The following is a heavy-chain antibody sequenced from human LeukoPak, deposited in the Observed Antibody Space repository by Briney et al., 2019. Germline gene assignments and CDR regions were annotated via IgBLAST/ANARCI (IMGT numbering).Heavy chain of an antibody. CDR1: GGSISSGGYY. V-gene: IGHV4-61*08. Sequence: SETLSLTCTVSGGSISSGGYYWSWIRQHPGKGLEWIGYIYYSGSTYYNPSLKSRVTMSVDTSKNQFSLKLNSVTAADTAVYYCARTSAGKVDYWGQGTLVTVSS. D-gene: IGHD6-13*01. CDR2: IYYSGST. J-gene: IGHJ4*02. CDR3: ARTSAGKVDY.